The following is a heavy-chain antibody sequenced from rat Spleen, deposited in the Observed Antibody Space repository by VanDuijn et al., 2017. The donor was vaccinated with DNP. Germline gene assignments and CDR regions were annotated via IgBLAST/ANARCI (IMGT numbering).Heavy chain of an antibody. J-gene: IGHJ2*01. V-gene: IGHV5-7*01. CDR1: GFTFSNYY. D-gene: IGHD1-9*01. CDR3: TKRGATGLTSYYFDY. CDR2: IIYDGSNT. Sequence: EVQLVESGGGLVQPGRSLKLSCAASGFTFSNYYMAWVRQAPKKGLEWVATIIYDGSNTFFGDSVKGRFTISRDNAKSTQYLQMDSLRSEDTATYYCTKRGATGLTSYYFDYWGQGVMVTVSS.